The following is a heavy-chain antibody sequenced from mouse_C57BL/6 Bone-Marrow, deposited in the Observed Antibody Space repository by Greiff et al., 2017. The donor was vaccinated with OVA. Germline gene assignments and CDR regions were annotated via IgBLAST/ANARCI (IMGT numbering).Heavy chain of an antibody. CDR2: ISDGGSYT. CDR3: ASVMDDYYKEFGY. V-gene: IGHV5-4*01. Sequence: EVQLVESGGGLVKPGGSLKLSCAASGFTFSSYAMPWVRQTPEQGLEWVAFISDGGSYTYYPDTVKGRFTISRDNAKNNPYLQLSQMKSEDAAMYYCASVMDDYYKEFGYRGKGVPVT. CDR1: GFTFSSYA. J-gene: IGHJ3*01. D-gene: IGHD2-4*01.